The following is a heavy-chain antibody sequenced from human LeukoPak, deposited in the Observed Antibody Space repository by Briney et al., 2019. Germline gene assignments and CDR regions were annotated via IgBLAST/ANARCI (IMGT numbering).Heavy chain of an antibody. D-gene: IGHD1-26*01. J-gene: IGHJ3*02. Sequence: PGGSLRLSCAASGFTFSSYSMNWVRQAPGKGLEWVSSISSSSSYIYYADSVKGRFTISRDNAKNSLYLQMNSLRAEDTAVYYCARGIMGATLDAFDIWGQGTMVTVSS. V-gene: IGHV3-21*01. CDR2: ISSSSSYI. CDR1: GFTFSSYS. CDR3: ARGIMGATLDAFDI.